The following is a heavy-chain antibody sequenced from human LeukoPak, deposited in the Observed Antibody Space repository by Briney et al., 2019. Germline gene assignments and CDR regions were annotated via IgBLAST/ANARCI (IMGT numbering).Heavy chain of an antibody. D-gene: IGHD1-26*01. Sequence: GESLQISCQGSGYSFTSYWIGWVRQMPGKGLEWMGIIYPGDSDTRYSPSFQGQVTISADKSISTAYLQWSSLKASDTAMYYCARHGIPHQSLNWFDPWGQGTLVTVSS. CDR3: ARHGIPHQSLNWFDP. V-gene: IGHV5-51*01. CDR2: IYPGDSDT. J-gene: IGHJ5*02. CDR1: GYSFTSYW.